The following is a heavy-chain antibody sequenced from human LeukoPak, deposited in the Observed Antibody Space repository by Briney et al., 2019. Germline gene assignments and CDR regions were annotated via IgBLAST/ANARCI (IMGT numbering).Heavy chain of an antibody. CDR1: GFTFSSYG. J-gene: IGHJ5*02. V-gene: IGHV3-33*03. CDR3: AKGHSDWFDP. Sequence: PGGSLRLSCAASGFTFSSYGMHWVRQAPGKGLEWVAVIWYDGSNKYYADSVKGRFTISRDNSKNTLFLQVNSLRAEDTAVYYCAKGHSDWFDPWGQGTLVTVSS. CDR2: IWYDGSNK. D-gene: IGHD4-11*01.